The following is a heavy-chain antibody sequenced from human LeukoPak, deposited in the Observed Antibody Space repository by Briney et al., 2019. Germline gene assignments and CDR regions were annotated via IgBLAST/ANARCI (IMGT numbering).Heavy chain of an antibody. CDR3: ARVARDSSGYYFVD. D-gene: IGHD3-22*01. CDR1: GFTFSSYA. Sequence: GGSLRLSCAASGFTFSSYAMSWVRQAPGKGLEWVSVIYSGGSTYYADSVKGRFTISRDNSKNTLYLQMNSLRAEDTAVYYCARVARDSSGYYFVDWGQGTLVTVSS. V-gene: IGHV3-66*01. CDR2: IYSGGST. J-gene: IGHJ4*02.